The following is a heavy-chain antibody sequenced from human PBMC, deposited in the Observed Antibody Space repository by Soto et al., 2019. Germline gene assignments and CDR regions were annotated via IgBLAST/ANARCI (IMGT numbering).Heavy chain of an antibody. CDR1: GFTFSSYA. J-gene: IGHJ5*02. CDR2: ISGSGGST. Sequence: GGSLRLSCAASGFTFSSYAMSWVRQAPGKGLEWVSAISGSGGSTYYADSVKGRFTISRDNSKDTLYLQMNSLRAEDTAVYYCAKERLTTMVRGNWFDPWGQGTRVTVSS. D-gene: IGHD3-10*01. CDR3: AKERLTTMVRGNWFDP. V-gene: IGHV3-23*01.